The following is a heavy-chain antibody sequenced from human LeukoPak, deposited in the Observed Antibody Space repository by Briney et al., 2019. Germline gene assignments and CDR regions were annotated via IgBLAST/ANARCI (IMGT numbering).Heavy chain of an antibody. CDR1: GGTFSSYA. D-gene: IGHD3-22*01. CDR2: IIPIFGTA. V-gene: IGHV1-69*06. J-gene: IGHJ4*02. Sequence: SVKVSCKASGGTFSSYAISWVRQAPGQGLEWMGGIIPIFGTANYAQKFQGRVTITADKSTSTAYMELSSLRSEDTAVYYCARRSDDYDSSAYYHWGQGTLVTVSS. CDR3: ARRSDDYDSSAYYH.